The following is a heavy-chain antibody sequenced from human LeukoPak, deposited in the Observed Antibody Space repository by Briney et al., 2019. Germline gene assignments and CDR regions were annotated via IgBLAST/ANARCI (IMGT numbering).Heavy chain of an antibody. Sequence: PSQTLSLTCTVSGGSISSGGYYWSWIRQHPGKGLEWIGYIYYSGSTYYNPSLRSRVTMSVDTSKNQVSLHLTSVTAADTAVYYCANQVTMAGLFEYWGQGTLIPVSS. CDR1: GGSISSGGYY. CDR2: IYYSGST. J-gene: IGHJ4*02. V-gene: IGHV4-31*03. D-gene: IGHD6-19*01. CDR3: ANQVTMAGLFEY.